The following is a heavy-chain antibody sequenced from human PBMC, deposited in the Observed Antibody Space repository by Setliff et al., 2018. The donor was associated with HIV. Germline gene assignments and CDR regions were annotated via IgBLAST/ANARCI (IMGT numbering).Heavy chain of an antibody. CDR2: INSDGTST. J-gene: IGHJ4*02. Sequence: PGGSLRLSCAASGFTFSPYWMHWVRQAPGKGLVWVSRINSDGTSTTYADSVKGRFTISRDNAKNTLYLQMNSLRAEDTAVYYCARDLSYDSSGYCIDYWGQGTLVTVSS. V-gene: IGHV3-74*03. CDR3: ARDLSYDSSGYCIDY. D-gene: IGHD3-22*01. CDR1: GFTFSPYW.